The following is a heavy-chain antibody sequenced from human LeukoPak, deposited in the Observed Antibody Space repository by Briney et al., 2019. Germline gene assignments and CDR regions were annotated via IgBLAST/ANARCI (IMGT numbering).Heavy chain of an antibody. Sequence: GGSLRLSCAASGFTFSSYAMHWVRQAPGKGLEWVAVISYDGSNKYYADSVKGQFTISRDNSKNTLYLQMNSLRAEDTAVYYCAREPKSRDGYNSRWYFDLWGRGTLVTVSS. CDR2: ISYDGSNK. CDR3: AREPKSRDGYNSRWYFDL. V-gene: IGHV3-30*04. J-gene: IGHJ2*01. D-gene: IGHD5-24*01. CDR1: GFTFSSYA.